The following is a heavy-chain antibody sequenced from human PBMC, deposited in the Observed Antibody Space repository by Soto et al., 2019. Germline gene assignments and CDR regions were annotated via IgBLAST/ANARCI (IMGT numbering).Heavy chain of an antibody. CDR2: ISYDGSNK. Sequence: QVQLVESGGGVVQPGRSLRLSCAASGFTFSSYGMHWVRQAPGKGLEWVAVISYDGSNKYYADSVKGRFTISGDNSKNTLYLQMNSLRAEDTAVYYCAKQDIVVVVAAKVSYFDYWGQGTLVTVSS. CDR3: AKQDIVVVVAAKVSYFDY. D-gene: IGHD2-15*01. CDR1: GFTFSSYG. J-gene: IGHJ4*02. V-gene: IGHV3-30*18.